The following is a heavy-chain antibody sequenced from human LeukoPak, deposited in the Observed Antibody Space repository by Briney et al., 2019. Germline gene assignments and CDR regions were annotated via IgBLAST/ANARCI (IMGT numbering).Heavy chain of an antibody. CDR1: GYTFTSYA. CDR3: ARETASGYDIPWFDP. V-gene: IGHV1-3*01. CDR2: INAGNGNT. J-gene: IGHJ5*02. Sequence: ASVKVSCTASGYTFTSYAMHWVRQAPGQRLEWMGWINAGNGNTKYSQKFQGRVTITRDTSASTAYMELSSLRSEDTAVYYCARETASGYDIPWFDPWGQGTLVTVSS. D-gene: IGHD5-12*01.